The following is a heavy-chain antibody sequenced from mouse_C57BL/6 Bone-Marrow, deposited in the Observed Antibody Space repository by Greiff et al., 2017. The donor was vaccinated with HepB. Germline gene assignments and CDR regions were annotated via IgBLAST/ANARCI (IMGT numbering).Heavy chain of an antibody. CDR1: GYSITSGYY. J-gene: IGHJ1*03. CDR3: ARAYKDDGYPPYWYFDV. D-gene: IGHD2-3*01. V-gene: IGHV3-6*01. CDR2: ISYDGSN. Sequence: EVQLQQSGPGLVKPSQSLSLTCSVTGYSITSGYYWNWIRQFPGNKLEWMGYISYDGSNNYNPSLKNRISITRDTSKNQFFLKLNSVTTEDTATYYCARAYKDDGYPPYWYFDVWGTGTTVTVSS.